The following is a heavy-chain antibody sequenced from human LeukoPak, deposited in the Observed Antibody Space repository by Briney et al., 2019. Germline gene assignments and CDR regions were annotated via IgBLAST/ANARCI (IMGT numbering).Heavy chain of an antibody. J-gene: IGHJ3*02. CDR3: ARDGSGGRAAIDAFDI. CDR2: IYPTGNT. D-gene: IGHD2-15*01. CDR1: GVSFNDYY. V-gene: IGHV4-4*07. Sequence: SETLSLTCTVSGVSFNDYYWNWIRQPAGGGLEWIGRIYPTGNTNYNSSLKSRVTMSIDTSQTQFSLNLRSVTAADTAVYYCARDGSGGRAAIDAFDIWGQGTMVTVSS.